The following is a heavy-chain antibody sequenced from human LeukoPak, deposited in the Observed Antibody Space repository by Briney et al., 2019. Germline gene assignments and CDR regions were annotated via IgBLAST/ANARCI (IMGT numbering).Heavy chain of an antibody. CDR1: GGSISSGSYY. V-gene: IGHV4-61*02. CDR3: ARVAIEDQGEYYYYYYYMDV. D-gene: IGHD1-26*01. Sequence: PSQTLSLTCTVSGGSISSGSYYWSWIRQPAGTGLEWIGRIYTSGSTNYNPSLKSRVTISVDTSKNQFSLKLSSVTAADTAVYYCARVAIEDQGEYYYYYYYMDVWGKGTTVTVSS. J-gene: IGHJ6*03. CDR2: IYTSGST.